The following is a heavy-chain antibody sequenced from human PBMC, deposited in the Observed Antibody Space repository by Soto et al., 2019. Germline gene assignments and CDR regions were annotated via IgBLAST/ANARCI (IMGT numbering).Heavy chain of an antibody. CDR2: ISGSVDST. Sequence: GGSLRLSCAASGFTFSSYAMSWVRQAPGKGLEWVSVISGSVDSTYYADSVRGRFTISRDNSKNTLYLQMNSLRAEDTAVYYCAKDRDGAAAGPTKFCGMDVWGQGTTVTVSS. CDR1: GFTFSSYA. D-gene: IGHD6-13*01. V-gene: IGHV3-23*01. J-gene: IGHJ6*02. CDR3: AKDRDGAAAGPTKFCGMDV.